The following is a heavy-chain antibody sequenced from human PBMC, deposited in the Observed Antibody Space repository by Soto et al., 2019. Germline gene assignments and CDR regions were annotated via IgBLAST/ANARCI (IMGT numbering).Heavy chain of an antibody. J-gene: IGHJ4*02. CDR3: ARDPEKYSGYDLVIDY. CDR2: ISSSGKTK. CDR1: GFTFSSYE. V-gene: IGHV3-48*03. D-gene: IGHD5-12*01. Sequence: PGGSVRLSCTASGFTFSSYEMNWVRQAPGKGLEWVSYISSSGKTKYYAESVKGRFTISRDSAKNSLYLQMNSLRAEDTAVYYCARDPEKYSGYDLVIDYSGQGTLVTVSS.